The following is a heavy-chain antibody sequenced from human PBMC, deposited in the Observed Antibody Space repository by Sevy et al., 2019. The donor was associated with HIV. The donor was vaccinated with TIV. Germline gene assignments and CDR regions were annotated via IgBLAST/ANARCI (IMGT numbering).Heavy chain of an antibody. CDR3: AGRRDLRYSSGWYYYYYGMDV. D-gene: IGHD6-19*01. CDR1: GGSFSGYY. J-gene: IGHJ6*02. CDR2: INHSGST. V-gene: IGHV4-34*01. Sequence: SETLSLTCAVYGGSFSGYYWSWIRQPPGKGLEWIGEINHSGSTNYNPSLKSRVTISVDTSKNQFSLKLSSVTAADTAVYYCAGRRDLRYSSGWYYYYYGMDVWGQGTTVTVSS.